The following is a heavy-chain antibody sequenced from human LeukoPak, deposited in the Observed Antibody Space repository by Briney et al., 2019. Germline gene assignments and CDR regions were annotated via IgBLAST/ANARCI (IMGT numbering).Heavy chain of an antibody. CDR2: ISGSGGST. Sequence: GGSLRLSCAASGFTFSSYAMSWVRQAPGKGLEWVSAISGSGGSTYYADSVKGRFTISRDNSKNTLYLQMNSLRAEDTAVYYCAKEGSPRGYSYGPDAFDIWGQGIMVTVSS. J-gene: IGHJ3*02. V-gene: IGHV3-23*01. D-gene: IGHD5-18*01. CDR3: AKEGSPRGYSYGPDAFDI. CDR1: GFTFSSYA.